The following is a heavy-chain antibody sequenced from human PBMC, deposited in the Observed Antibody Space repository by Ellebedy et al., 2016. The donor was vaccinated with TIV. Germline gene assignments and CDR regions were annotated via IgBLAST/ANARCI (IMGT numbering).Heavy chain of an antibody. V-gene: IGHV3-21*03. D-gene: IGHD5-12*01. CDR1: GFIFHTYS. CDR2: ISGSTSYI. CDR3: AAFRGYSGLYGMDV. Sequence: GGSLRLXCEASGFIFHTYSMNWVRQAPGKGLEWLSYISGSTSYINYADSVKGRFTVSRDNANNSLSLQMNSLRAEDTAVYYCAAFRGYSGLYGMDVWGQGITVSVSS. J-gene: IGHJ6*02.